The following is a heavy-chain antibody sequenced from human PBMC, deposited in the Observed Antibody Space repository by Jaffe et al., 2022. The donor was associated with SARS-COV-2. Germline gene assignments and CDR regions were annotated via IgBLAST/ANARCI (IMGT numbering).Heavy chain of an antibody. CDR3: AHSGINTSYSFDH. V-gene: IGHV2-5*02. CDR1: GFSVSTSGVG. J-gene: IGHJ4*02. D-gene: IGHD3-9*01. Sequence: QITLKESGPTLVKSTQTLTLTCTFTGFSVSTSGVGVGWIRQPPGKALEWLALIYWDDDKRYSPSLKNRLTITKDSSKNQVVITVANMDPVDTATYYCAHSGINTSYSFDHWGQGTLVTVSS. CDR2: IYWDDDK.